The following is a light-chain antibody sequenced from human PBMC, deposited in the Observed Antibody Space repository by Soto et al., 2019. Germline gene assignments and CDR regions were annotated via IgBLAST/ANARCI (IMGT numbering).Light chain of an antibody. V-gene: IGKV3-20*01. CDR1: QSVSSSY. CDR2: GAS. CDR3: QQYGSSALT. Sequence: EIVLSQAPGTLSLSPGERDSLSCRASQSVSSSYLAWYQQKPGQAPRLLIYGASSRATGIPDRFSGSGSGTDFTLTISRLEPEDFAVYYCQQYGSSALTFGGGTNVEIK. J-gene: IGKJ4*01.